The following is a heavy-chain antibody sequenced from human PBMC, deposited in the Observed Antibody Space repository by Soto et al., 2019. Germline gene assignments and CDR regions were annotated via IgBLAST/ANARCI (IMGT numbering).Heavy chain of an antibody. J-gene: IGHJ5*02. CDR1: GFTFSDYY. D-gene: IGHD6-19*01. V-gene: IGHV3-11*06. CDR3: AREKWGSGSRWLDP. CDR2: ISSSSSYT. Sequence: GGSLILSCAASGFTFSDYYMSWIRQAPGKGLEWVSYISSSSSYTNYADSVKGRFTISRDNSKNTLYLQMNSLRAEDTAVYYCAREKWGSGSRWLDPWGQGTLVTVSS.